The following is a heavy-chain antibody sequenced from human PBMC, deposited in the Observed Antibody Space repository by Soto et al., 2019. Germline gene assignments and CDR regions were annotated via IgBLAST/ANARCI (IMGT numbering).Heavy chain of an antibody. D-gene: IGHD3-10*01. CDR2: IYWDVVK. Sequence: QITLKESGPTLVKPTQTLTLTCTFSGFSLTTRGVGVGWIRQPPGKALDGLPPIYWDVVKRYSPSLQSRLSITKDTSKNQEVLTMTNVDPVDTATYYCAHIPNYYQNDWFDPWGQGTLVSVSS. CDR1: GFSLTTRGVG. J-gene: IGHJ5*02. V-gene: IGHV2-5*02. CDR3: AHIPNYYQNDWFDP.